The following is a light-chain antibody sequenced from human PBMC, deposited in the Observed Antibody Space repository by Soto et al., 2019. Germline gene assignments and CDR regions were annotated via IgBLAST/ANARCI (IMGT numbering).Light chain of an antibody. J-gene: IGKJ4*01. CDR3: QQYHDWPPLT. CDR2: GAS. V-gene: IGKV3-15*01. CDR1: QSVGNN. Sequence: EIVMTQSPATLSVSPGERATLSCRASQSVGNNLAWYQQQPGQAPRLLIHGASTRATGVPGRFSGSGSGTAFTLTIVSLQSEDFSVYYCQQYHDWPPLTFGGGTKVEIK.